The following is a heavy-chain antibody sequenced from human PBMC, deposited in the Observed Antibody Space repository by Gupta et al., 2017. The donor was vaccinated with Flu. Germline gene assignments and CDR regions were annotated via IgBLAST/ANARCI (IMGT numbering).Heavy chain of an antibody. Sequence: EVQLVESGGGLVKPGGSLRLSCAASGFTFRTYSLHCVRQAPVKGLEWVSSISSSSSYIYYADSVKGRFTVSRDNAKNSLYLQRDSLRAEDTAVYYCARSFAYDSGAYYDYWGQGTLVTVSS. CDR2: ISSSSSYI. D-gene: IGHD3-22*01. V-gene: IGHV3-21*01. J-gene: IGHJ4*02. CDR1: GFTFRTYS. CDR3: ARSFAYDSGAYYDY.